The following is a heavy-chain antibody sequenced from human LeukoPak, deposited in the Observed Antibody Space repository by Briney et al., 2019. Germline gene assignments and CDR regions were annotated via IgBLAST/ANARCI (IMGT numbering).Heavy chain of an antibody. CDR3: AREVIARGPEQTHYYYYMDV. D-gene: IGHD3-10*01. CDR2: IYTSGGT. J-gene: IGHJ6*03. CDR1: GVSINNYY. Sequence: PSETLSLTCTVSGVSINNYYRSWIRQPAGKGLEWIGRIYTSGGTNYNPSLKSRVTMSVDTSKNQFSLKLSSVTAADTAVYYCAREVIARGPEQTHYYYYMDVWGKGTTVTVSS. V-gene: IGHV4-4*07.